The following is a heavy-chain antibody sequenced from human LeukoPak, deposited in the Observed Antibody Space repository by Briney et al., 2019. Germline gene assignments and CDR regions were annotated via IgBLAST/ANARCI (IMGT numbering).Heavy chain of an antibody. J-gene: IGHJ4*02. Sequence: GGSLRLSCAASGFTFSSSWMTWVRQTPGKGLEWVANIKQDGSEKYYVVSVKGRFTISRGNAKNSLYLQMNSLRAEDTAVYYCARGRSRIDYWGQGTLVTVSS. CDR3: ARGRSRIDY. V-gene: IGHV3-7*05. CDR1: GFTFSSSW. CDR2: IKQDGSEK.